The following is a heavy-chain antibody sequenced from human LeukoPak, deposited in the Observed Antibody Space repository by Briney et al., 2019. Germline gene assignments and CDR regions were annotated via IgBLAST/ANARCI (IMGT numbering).Heavy chain of an antibody. CDR3: ARGVGSSWFDP. D-gene: IGHD2-2*01. Sequence: GASVKVSCKASGYTFTAYYIHWVRQAPGQGLEWMGWMNPVSGDTNYAQTFQGRVTMTRDSPISTAYMQLDSLRSDDTADTALYYCARGVGSSWFDPWGQGTLVTVFS. V-gene: IGHV1-2*02. J-gene: IGHJ5*02. CDR2: MNPVSGDT. CDR1: GYTFTAYY.